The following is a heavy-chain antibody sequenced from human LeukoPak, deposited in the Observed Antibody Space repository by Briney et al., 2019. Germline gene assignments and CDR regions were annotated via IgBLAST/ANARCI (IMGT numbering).Heavy chain of an antibody. CDR2: IYTSGST. Sequence: SETLSLTCTVSGGSISSGSYYWSWIRQPAGKGLEWIGRIYTSGSTNYNPSLKSRVTISVDTSKNQFSLKLSSVTAADTAMYYCARLITSGYYHFDYWGQGTLVTVSS. V-gene: IGHV4-61*02. CDR1: GGSISSGSYY. J-gene: IGHJ4*02. D-gene: IGHD5-12*01. CDR3: ARLITSGYYHFDY.